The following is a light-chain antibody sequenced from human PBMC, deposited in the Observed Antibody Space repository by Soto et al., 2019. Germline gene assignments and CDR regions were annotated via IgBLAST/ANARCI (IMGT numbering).Light chain of an antibody. Sequence: QSALTQPASVSGSPGQTITFACTGTSSDVGTYNLVSWYQQHPGKAPKLMIYEVSNRPSGVSNRFSGSKSGNTASLTISGLQAEDEADYYCSSYTSSSTPYVFGTGTKVTVL. CDR3: SSYTSSSTPYV. J-gene: IGLJ1*01. V-gene: IGLV2-14*02. CDR2: EVS. CDR1: SSDVGTYNL.